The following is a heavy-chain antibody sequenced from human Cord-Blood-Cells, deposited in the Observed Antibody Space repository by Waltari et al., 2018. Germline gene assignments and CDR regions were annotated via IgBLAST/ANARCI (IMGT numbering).Heavy chain of an antibody. CDR3: ARFACSSTSCYTPDAFDI. Sequence: QVQLVQSGAEVKKPGASVKVSCKASGYTFTSYDINWVRQATGQGLEWMGWKNPNSGNTGYAQKFQGRVTITRNTSISTAYMELSSLRSEDTAMYYCARFACSSTSCYTPDAFDIWGQGTMVTVSS. D-gene: IGHD2-2*02. J-gene: IGHJ3*02. CDR2: KNPNSGNT. CDR1: GYTFTSYD. V-gene: IGHV1-8*03.